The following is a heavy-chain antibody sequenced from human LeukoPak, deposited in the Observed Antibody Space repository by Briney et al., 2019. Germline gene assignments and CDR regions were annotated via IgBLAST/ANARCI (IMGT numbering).Heavy chain of an antibody. CDR1: GFTFSSYS. V-gene: IGHV3-21*01. CDR3: ARGGLYYYDSSGYNLFDY. D-gene: IGHD3-22*01. CDR2: ISSSSSYI. Sequence: PGGSLRLSCAASGFTFSSYSMNWVRQAPGKGLEWVSSISSSSSYIYYADSVKGRFTIYRDNAKNSLYLQMNSLRAEDTAVYYCARGGLYYYDSSGYNLFDYWGQGTLVTVSS. J-gene: IGHJ4*02.